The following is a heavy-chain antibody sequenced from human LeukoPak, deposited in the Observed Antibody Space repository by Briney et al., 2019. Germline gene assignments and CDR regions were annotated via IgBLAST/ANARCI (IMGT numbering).Heavy chain of an antibody. CDR3: ARDAGGTWFDP. V-gene: IGHV4-59*01. CDR1: GGPISTYP. CDR2: IKNNGGN. Sequence: PSETLSLTCTVSGGPISTYPWNWIRQSPGQGLEWIGYIKNNGGNYNNPSLMGRVTISLDTSKNQFSLKLTSVTAADTAVYYCARDAGGTWFDPWGQGTLVTVSS. J-gene: IGHJ5*02.